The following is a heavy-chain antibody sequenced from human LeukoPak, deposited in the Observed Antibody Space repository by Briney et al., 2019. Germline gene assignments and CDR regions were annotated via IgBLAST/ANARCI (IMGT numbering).Heavy chain of an antibody. CDR1: GGSISSYY. D-gene: IGHD3-3*01. V-gene: IGHV4-59*01. CDR3: ALSGSYPWYFDY. Sequence: PSQTLSLTCTVSGGSISSYYWSWIRQPPGKGLEWIGYIYYSGSTNYNPSLKSRVTISVDTSKNQFSLKLSSVTAADTAVYYCALSGSYPWYFDYWGQETLVTVSS. J-gene: IGHJ4*01. CDR2: IYYSGST.